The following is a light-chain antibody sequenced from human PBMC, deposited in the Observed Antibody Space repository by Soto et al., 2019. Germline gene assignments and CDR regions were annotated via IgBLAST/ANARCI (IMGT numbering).Light chain of an antibody. CDR3: QQYSSSPS. Sequence: EIVMTQSPATLSVSPWERSTRSCRASQTVSSNLAWYQQKPGQAPRLLIYGASTRASGIPARFSGSGSGTEFTLTIGSLQSEDFAVYYCQQYSSSPSFGQGTRLEI. J-gene: IGKJ5*01. V-gene: IGKV3-15*01. CDR1: QTVSSN. CDR2: GAS.